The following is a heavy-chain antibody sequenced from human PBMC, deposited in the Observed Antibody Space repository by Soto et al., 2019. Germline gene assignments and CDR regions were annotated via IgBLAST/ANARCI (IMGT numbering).Heavy chain of an antibody. CDR2: ISYDGSNK. Sequence: QVQLVESGGGVVQPGRSLRLSCAASGFTFSSYGMHWVRQAPGKGLEWVAVISYDGSNKYYADSVKGRVTISRDNSKNTLYLQMNSLRAEDTAVYYGAKAEYSSSSGAALYDYYGVYWGQGTLVTVSS. J-gene: IGHJ4*02. CDR3: AKAEYSSSSGAALYDYYGVY. D-gene: IGHD6-6*01. CDR1: GFTFSSYG. V-gene: IGHV3-30*18.